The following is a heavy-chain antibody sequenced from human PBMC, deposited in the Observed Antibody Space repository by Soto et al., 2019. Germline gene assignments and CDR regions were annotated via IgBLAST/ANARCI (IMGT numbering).Heavy chain of an antibody. CDR3: AREIVSKGATHFDY. D-gene: IGHD1-26*01. CDR2: IIPIFGTA. Sequence: SVKISCKASGGTFSSYAISWVRQAPGQGLEWMGGIIPIFGTANYAQKFQGRVTITADESTSTAYMELSSLRSEDTAVYYCAREIVSKGATHFDYWGQGTLVTVSS. CDR1: GGTFSSYA. V-gene: IGHV1-69*13. J-gene: IGHJ4*02.